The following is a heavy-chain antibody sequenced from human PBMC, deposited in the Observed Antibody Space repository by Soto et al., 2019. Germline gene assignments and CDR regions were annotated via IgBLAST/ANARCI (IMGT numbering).Heavy chain of an antibody. CDR2: IYYSGST. Sequence: SETLSLTCTVSGGSISSYYWSWIRQPPGKGLEWIGYIYYSGSTNYNPSLKSRVTISVDTSKNQFSLKLSSVTAADTAVYYCASLRPLSYSRPGNFDYWGQGTLVTVSS. CDR1: GGSISSYY. V-gene: IGHV4-59*01. D-gene: IGHD3-10*01. J-gene: IGHJ4*02. CDR3: ASLRPLSYSRPGNFDY.